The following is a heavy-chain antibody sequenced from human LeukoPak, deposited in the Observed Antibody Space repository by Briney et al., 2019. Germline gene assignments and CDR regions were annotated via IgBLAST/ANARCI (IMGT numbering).Heavy chain of an antibody. CDR3: ARDNYGDYDRTANHYYGMDV. J-gene: IGHJ6*02. CDR1: GGTFSSYA. Sequence: GASVKVSCKASGGTFSSYAISWVRQAPGQGLEWMGGIIPIFGTANYAQKFQGRVTITADESTSTAYVELSSLRSEDTAVYYCARDNYGDYDRTANHYYGMDVWGQGTTVTVSS. CDR2: IIPIFGTA. V-gene: IGHV1-69*13. D-gene: IGHD4-17*01.